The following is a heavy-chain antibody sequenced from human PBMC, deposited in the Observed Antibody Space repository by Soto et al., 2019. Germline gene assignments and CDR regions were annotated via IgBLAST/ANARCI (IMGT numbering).Heavy chain of an antibody. V-gene: IGHV4-30-4*01. D-gene: IGHD2-21*01. Sequence: QVQLQESGPGLVKPSQTLSLTCTVSGVSISDDNYYWSWIRQPPGKDLEWIGHIYNRGNTYNNPSLRSRLTLSLDTSTSQFSLNLNSVTAADTAVYYCAGGLSGDKVDQWGQGTLVTVSS. CDR2: IYNRGNT. CDR3: AGGLSGDKVDQ. J-gene: IGHJ4*02. CDR1: GVSISDDNYY.